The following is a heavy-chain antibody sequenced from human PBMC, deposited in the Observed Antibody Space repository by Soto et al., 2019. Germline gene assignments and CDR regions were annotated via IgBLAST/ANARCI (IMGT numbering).Heavy chain of an antibody. CDR3: AHRLTATAFDI. J-gene: IGHJ3*02. Sequence: QITLKESGPTLVKPTQTLTLTSTFSGFSLSTSGGAVGWIRQPQGKALEWLALIYWDDDKRYSPSMKGRLTITRDTSKNQVVLIMTNMDPEDTATYYCAHRLTATAFDIWGQGTMVTVSS. V-gene: IGHV2-5*02. D-gene: IGHD2-21*02. CDR1: GFSLSTSGGA. CDR2: IYWDDDK.